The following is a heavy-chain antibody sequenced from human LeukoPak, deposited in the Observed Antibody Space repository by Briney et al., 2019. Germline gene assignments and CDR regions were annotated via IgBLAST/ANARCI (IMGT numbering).Heavy chain of an antibody. CDR3: ARDSGGKLYDY. D-gene: IGHD4-23*01. V-gene: IGHV3-11*05. Sequence: PGGSLRLSCAASGFTFSDYYMSWIRQAPGKGLEWVSYISSSSSYTNYADSVKGRFTISRDNAKNSLYLLINTLTAEDTAVYYCARDSGGKLYDYWGQGTLVTVSS. CDR1: GFTFSDYY. CDR2: ISSSSSYT. J-gene: IGHJ4*02.